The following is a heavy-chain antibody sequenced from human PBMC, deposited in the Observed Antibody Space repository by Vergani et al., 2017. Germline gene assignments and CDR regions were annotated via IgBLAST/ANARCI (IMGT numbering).Heavy chain of an antibody. D-gene: IGHD3-10*01. Sequence: EVQLVESGGGLVKPGGSLRLSCAASGFTFSNAWMSWVRQAPGKGLEWVGRIKSKTDGGTTDYAAPVKGRLTISRDDSKNTLYLQMNSLTTEDTAVYYCTTESAVTMVRGVISWSYYFDYWGQGTLVTVSS. J-gene: IGHJ4*02. V-gene: IGHV3-15*01. CDR1: GFTFSNAW. CDR3: TTESAVTMVRGVISWSYYFDY. CDR2: IKSKTDGGTT.